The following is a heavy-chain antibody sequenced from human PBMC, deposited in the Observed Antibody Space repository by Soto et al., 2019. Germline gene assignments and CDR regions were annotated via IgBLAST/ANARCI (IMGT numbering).Heavy chain of an antibody. CDR3: ARAGMANWFDP. Sequence: SETLSLTCTVSGGSISSYYWSWIRQPPGKGLEWIGYIYYSGSTNYNPSLKSRVTISVDTSKNQFSLKLSSVTAADTAVYYCARAGMANWFDPWGQGTRVTVSS. CDR2: IYYSGST. CDR1: GGSISSYY. V-gene: IGHV4-59*01. D-gene: IGHD2-8*01. J-gene: IGHJ5*02.